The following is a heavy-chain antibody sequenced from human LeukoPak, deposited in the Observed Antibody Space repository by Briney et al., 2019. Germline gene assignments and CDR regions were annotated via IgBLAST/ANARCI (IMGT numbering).Heavy chain of an antibody. J-gene: IGHJ4*02. D-gene: IGHD6-19*01. V-gene: IGHV4-30-2*01. CDR1: GGSISSGGYS. Sequence: PSETLSLTCAVSGGSISSGGYSWSWIRQPPGKGLEWIGYIYHSGSTYYNPSLKSRVTISVDRSKNQFSLKLNSITAADTALYYCARPQHCSATTCTGPLRIWGQGTLVTVSA. CDR3: ARPQHCSATTCTGPLRI. CDR2: IYHSGST.